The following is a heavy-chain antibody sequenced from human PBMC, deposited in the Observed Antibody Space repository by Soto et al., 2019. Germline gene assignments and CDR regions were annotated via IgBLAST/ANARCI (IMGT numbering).Heavy chain of an antibody. Sequence: EVQLVESGGGLVQPGRSLRLSCAASGFTFDDYAMHWVRQAPGKGLEWVSGISWNSGSIGYADSVKGRFTISRDNAKNSLYLQMNSLRAEDTALYYCAKVNGNYYYGMDVWGQGTTVTVSS. D-gene: IGHD1-20*01. CDR2: ISWNSGSI. V-gene: IGHV3-9*01. CDR1: GFTFDDYA. J-gene: IGHJ6*02. CDR3: AKVNGNYYYGMDV.